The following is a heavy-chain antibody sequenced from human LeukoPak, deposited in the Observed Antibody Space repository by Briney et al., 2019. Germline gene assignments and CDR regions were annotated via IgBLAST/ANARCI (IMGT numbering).Heavy chain of an antibody. CDR2: VTAYNGNT. V-gene: IGHV1-18*01. CDR1: GYTFTSYG. J-gene: IGHJ5*02. CDR3: ARDGLRYFDGLSWFDP. Sequence: ASVKVSCKASGYTFTSYGISWVRQAPGQGLEWMGWVTAYNGNTNYAQKLQGRVTMTTDTSTSTAYMELRSLRSDDTAVYYCARDGLRYFDGLSWFDPWGQGTLVTVSS. D-gene: IGHD3-9*01.